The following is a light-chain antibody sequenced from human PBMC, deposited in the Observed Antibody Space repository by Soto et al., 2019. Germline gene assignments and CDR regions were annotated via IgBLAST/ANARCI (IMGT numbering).Light chain of an antibody. V-gene: IGKV2-28*01. CDR3: MQALQTPT. J-gene: IGKJ3*01. CDR1: QSLLHSNGYNY. Sequence: DLVMTQSPLSLPVTPGEPASISCRSSQSLLHSNGYNYLDWYLQKPGQSPQLLIYLGSNRASGVPDRFSGSGSGTDFTLKFSRVEAEDVGVYYCMQALQTPTFGPGTKVDIK. CDR2: LGS.